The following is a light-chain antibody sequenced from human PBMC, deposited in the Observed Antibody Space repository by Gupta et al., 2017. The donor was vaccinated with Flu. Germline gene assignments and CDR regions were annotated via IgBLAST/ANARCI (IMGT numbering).Light chain of an antibody. Sequence: NACTGQRRDIETSKVVAWYRQQLNKACTLIIYEGSKRKGEVTNGFSGSKSGSTASLTISGRQEEDEDDYYCCTYAGSSTWVFGGGTKLTVL. CDR2: EGS. J-gene: IGLJ3*02. CDR1: RRDIETSKV. V-gene: IGLV2-23*01. CDR3: CTYAGSSTWV.